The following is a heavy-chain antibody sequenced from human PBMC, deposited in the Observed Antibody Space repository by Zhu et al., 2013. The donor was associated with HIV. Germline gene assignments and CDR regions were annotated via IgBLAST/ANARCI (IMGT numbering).Heavy chain of an antibody. J-gene: IGHJ4*02. CDR3: ARVSILEVPAPRLDY. D-gene: IGHD2-15*01. V-gene: IGHV1-2*02. CDR2: INPSGDT. CDR1: GFTFTVYY. Sequence: QVQLVQSEAEMKRPGASVKVSCKASGFTFTVYYIHWVRQAPGQGPEWMGWINPSGDTNYAQRFQGRVTMTRDTSINTAYMELSRLRSDDTAVYYCARVSILEVPAPRLDYWGQGPWSPSPQ.